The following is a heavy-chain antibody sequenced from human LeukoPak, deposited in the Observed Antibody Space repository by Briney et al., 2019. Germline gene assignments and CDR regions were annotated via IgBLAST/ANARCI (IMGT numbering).Heavy chain of an antibody. Sequence: ASVKVSCKASGYTFTSYGISWVRQAPGQGLEWMGWISAYNGNTNYAQKLQGRVTMTTDTSTNTAYMELRSLRSDDTAVYYCARTGYCSSTSCWDSDYWGQGTLVTVSS. CDR1: GYTFTSYG. CDR3: ARTGYCSSTSCWDSDY. D-gene: IGHD2-2*01. V-gene: IGHV1-18*01. CDR2: ISAYNGNT. J-gene: IGHJ4*02.